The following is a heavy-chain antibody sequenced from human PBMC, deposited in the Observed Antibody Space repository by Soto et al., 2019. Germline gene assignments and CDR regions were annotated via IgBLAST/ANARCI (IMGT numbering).Heavy chain of an antibody. CDR3: ARDLHAGLPQYVPT. Sequence: SETPSLTCVGSGATVTSHHWSWFRQFPGQGLEWIAYTSYTGNTNYNPSLQSRVTISLDTSKNQLSLKLTSMTAADTAVYYCARDLHAGLPQYVPTRGPGTL. V-gene: IGHV4-59*02. CDR1: GATVTSHH. CDR2: TSYTGNT. D-gene: IGHD4-4*01. J-gene: IGHJ2*01.